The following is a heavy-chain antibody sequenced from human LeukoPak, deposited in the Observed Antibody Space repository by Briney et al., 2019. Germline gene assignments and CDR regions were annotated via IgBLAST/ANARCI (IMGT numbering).Heavy chain of an antibody. CDR1: GFTFSSSA. CDR2: ISGSGSGT. D-gene: IGHD6-25*01. J-gene: IGHJ6*03. V-gene: IGHV3-23*01. Sequence: GGSLRLSCTASGFTFSSSAITWVRQAPGKGLEWVSGISGSGSGTYYADFVKGRFTIARDKSKNTMYLEMNSLRAEDTAVYYCAKMSGYMDVWGKGTTVSVSS. CDR3: AKMSGYMDV.